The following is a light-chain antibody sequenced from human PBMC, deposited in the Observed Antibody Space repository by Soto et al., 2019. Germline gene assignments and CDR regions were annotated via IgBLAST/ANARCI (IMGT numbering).Light chain of an antibody. CDR2: DAS. CDR1: QSIERY. CDR3: QQFKSSTWT. V-gene: IGKV1-5*01. J-gene: IGKJ1*01. Sequence: DIQMTQSPSTLSASVGDRVSITCRASQSIERYLAWYQQKPGKAPNLLIYDASSLERGVPSRFSGRGSGTEFTLTISSLQPDDVATYDCQQFKSSTWTFGQGTKVESK.